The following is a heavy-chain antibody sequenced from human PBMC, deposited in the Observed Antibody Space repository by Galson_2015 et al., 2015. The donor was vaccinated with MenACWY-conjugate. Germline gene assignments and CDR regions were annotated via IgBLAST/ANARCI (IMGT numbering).Heavy chain of an antibody. V-gene: IGHV2-5*02. CDR1: GFSLTTTGVG. Sequence: LTLTCTFSGFSLTTTGVGVAWIRQPPGKALEWLALIYWDDDKRYRPSLRSRLTVTKDTSKNRVVLTMTNVDPVDTATYYCAHSGEYCSRTSCYYFDYWGQGAPVTVSS. D-gene: IGHD2-2*01. CDR2: IYWDDDK. CDR3: AHSGEYCSRTSCYYFDY. J-gene: IGHJ4*02.